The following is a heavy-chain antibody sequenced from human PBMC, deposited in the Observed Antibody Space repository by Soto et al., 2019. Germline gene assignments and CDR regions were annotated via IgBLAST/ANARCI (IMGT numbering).Heavy chain of an antibody. CDR1: GFTFSSYA. CDR2: ISGSGGST. V-gene: IGHV3-23*01. J-gene: IGHJ4*02. Sequence: EVQLLESGGGLVQPGGSLRLSCAASGFTFSSYAMSWVRQAPGKGLEWVSAISGSGGSTYYADSVKGRFTISRDNSKNTLYLQMNSLRAEDTAVYYCAKEEEYYYGSGSSYDYWGQGTLVTVSS. CDR3: AKEEEYYYGSGSSYDY. D-gene: IGHD3-10*01.